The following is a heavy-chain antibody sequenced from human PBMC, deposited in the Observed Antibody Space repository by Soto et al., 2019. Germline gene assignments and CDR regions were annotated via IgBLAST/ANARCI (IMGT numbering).Heavy chain of an antibody. V-gene: IGHV5-10-1*01. J-gene: IGHJ1*01. Sequence: GESLKISCQTSDEIFNTYWITWVRQMPGRGLEWVGRIDPSDSYTTYNPSLKGHVILSVDKSMNTAYVQWTSLRASDTAMYFCGRDFGSGHADVWGQGALVTVSS. CDR3: GRDFGSGHADV. CDR1: DEIFNTYW. D-gene: IGHD1-26*01. CDR2: IDPSDSYT.